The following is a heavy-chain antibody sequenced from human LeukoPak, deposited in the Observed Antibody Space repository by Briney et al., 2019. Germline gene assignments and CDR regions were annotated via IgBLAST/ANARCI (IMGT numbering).Heavy chain of an antibody. J-gene: IGHJ4*02. CDR1: GGSISSSNYS. CDR2: IYYSGST. D-gene: IGHD5-24*01. CDR3: ASLLRTSRDGYNFDY. Sequence: SETLSLTCTVSGGSISSSNYSWGWLRQPPGQGLEWIGNIYYSGSTYYNPSLKSRVTISVNTSKNQFSVQLSSVTAADTAVYYCASLLRTSRDGYNFDYWGQGTLVTVSS. V-gene: IGHV4-39*01.